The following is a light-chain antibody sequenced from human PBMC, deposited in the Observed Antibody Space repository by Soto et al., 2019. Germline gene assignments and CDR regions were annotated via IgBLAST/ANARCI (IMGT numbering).Light chain of an antibody. V-gene: IGKV1-39*01. Sequence: DIQLTQSPSSLSASVGDRVTITFRASQSISSYLNWYQQKPGKAPKLLIYAASSLQSGVPSRFSGSGSGTDFTLTISSLQSGDFATYYCQQTYSTPQTFGQGTKVDNK. CDR3: QQTYSTPQT. J-gene: IGKJ1*01. CDR1: QSISSY. CDR2: AAS.